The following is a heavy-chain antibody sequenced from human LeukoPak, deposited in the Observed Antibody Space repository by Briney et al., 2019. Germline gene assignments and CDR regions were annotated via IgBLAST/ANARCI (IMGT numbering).Heavy chain of an antibody. CDR2: IIPILGIA. CDR3: ARGEDIVATIHGFDP. CDR1: GGTFSSYA. D-gene: IGHD5-12*01. J-gene: IGHJ5*02. Sequence: SVKVSCKASGGTFSSYAISWVRQAPGQGLEWMRRIIPILGIANYAQKFQGRVTITADKSTSTAYMELSSLRSEDTAVYYCARGEDIVATIHGFDPWGQGTLVTVSS. V-gene: IGHV1-69*04.